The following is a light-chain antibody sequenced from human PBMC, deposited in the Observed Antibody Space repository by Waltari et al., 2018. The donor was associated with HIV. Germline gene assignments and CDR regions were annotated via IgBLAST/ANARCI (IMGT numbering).Light chain of an antibody. CDR3: QQSYTSPT. CDR1: QGISKN. V-gene: IGKV1-16*02. Sequence: DIQMTQSPSALSASIGDRVTITCRASQGISKNLAWLQQKPGKAPKSLIYAASSLHSGVPSKFSGSGSGTDFTLTITDLQPEDFATYFCQQSYTSPTFGPGTTVDLK. J-gene: IGKJ3*01. CDR2: AAS.